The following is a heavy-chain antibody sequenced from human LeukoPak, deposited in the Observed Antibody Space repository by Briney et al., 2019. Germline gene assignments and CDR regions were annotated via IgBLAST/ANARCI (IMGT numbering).Heavy chain of an antibody. J-gene: IGHJ6*03. CDR3: ARDSKGSSWYPYYYYYMDV. V-gene: IGHV1-18*01. D-gene: IGHD6-13*01. CDR1: GYTFTSYG. Sequence: GASVKVSCKASGYTFTSYGIGWVRQAPGQGLEWMGWISTYNGYTNSAQKLQGRVTMTTDTSTSTAYMELRSLRSDDTAVYYCARDSKGSSWYPYYYYYMDVWGKGTTVTVSS. CDR2: ISTYNGYT.